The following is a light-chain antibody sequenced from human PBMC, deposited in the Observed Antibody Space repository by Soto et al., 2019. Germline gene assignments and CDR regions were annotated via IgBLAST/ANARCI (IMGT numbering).Light chain of an antibody. J-gene: IGLJ2*01. CDR3: AAWDDSLNVVI. CDR1: SSNIGSNS. Sequence: QSVLTQPPSASGTPGQRVTISCSGSSSNIGSNSVNWYQQFPGTAPKLLIYSNNQRPSGVPDRFSGSKSGTSASLAISGLQSEDEADYYCAAWDDSLNVVIFGGGTK. CDR2: SNN. V-gene: IGLV1-44*01.